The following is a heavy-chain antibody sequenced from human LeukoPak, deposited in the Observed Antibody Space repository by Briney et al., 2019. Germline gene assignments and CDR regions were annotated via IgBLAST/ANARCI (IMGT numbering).Heavy chain of an antibody. CDR3: ARGPLVYYDSSGYYSNYGY. V-gene: IGHV1-2*06. J-gene: IGHJ4*02. CDR1: GYTFTGYY. Sequence: VASVKVSCKASGYTFTGYYMHWVRQAPGQGLEWMGRINPNSGGTNYAQKFQGRVTMTRDTSISTAYMELSRLRSDDTAVYYCARGPLVYYDSSGYYSNYGYWGQGTLVTVSS. CDR2: INPNSGGT. D-gene: IGHD3-22*01.